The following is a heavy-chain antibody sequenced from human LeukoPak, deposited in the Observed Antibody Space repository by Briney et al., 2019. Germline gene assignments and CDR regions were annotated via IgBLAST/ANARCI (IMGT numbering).Heavy chain of an antibody. CDR3: AGGTVTTWYYYYYYYMDV. CDR2: IYYSGST. D-gene: IGHD4-11*01. Sequence: PSETLSLTCTVSGGSISSYYWSWIRQPPGKGLEWIGYIYYSGSTNYNPSLKSRVTISVDTSKNQFSLKLSSVTAADTAVYYCAGGTVTTWYYYYYYYMDVWGKGTTVTVSS. J-gene: IGHJ6*03. V-gene: IGHV4-59*01. CDR1: GGSISSYY.